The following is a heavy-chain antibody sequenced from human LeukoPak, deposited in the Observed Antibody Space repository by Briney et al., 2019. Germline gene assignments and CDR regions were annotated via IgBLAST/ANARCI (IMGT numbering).Heavy chain of an antibody. CDR2: ISYDGSNK. V-gene: IGHV3-30*18. Sequence: PGGSLRLSCAASGFTFSSYGMHWVRQAPGKGLEWVAVISYDGSNKYYADSVKGRFTISRDNSKNTLYLQINSLRAEDTAVYYCAKGYCSSTSCQIRGDAFDIWGQGTMVTVSS. CDR3: AKGYCSSTSCQIRGDAFDI. CDR1: GFTFSSYG. D-gene: IGHD2-2*01. J-gene: IGHJ3*02.